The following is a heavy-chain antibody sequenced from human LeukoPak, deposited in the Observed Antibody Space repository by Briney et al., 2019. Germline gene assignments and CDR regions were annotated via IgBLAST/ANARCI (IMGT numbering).Heavy chain of an antibody. CDR1: GFTFSSYT. CDR2: ISSSSSFI. Sequence: GGSLRLSCAASGFTFSSYTMNWVRQAPGTGLEWVSSISSSSSFIYYADSVKGRFTMSRDNAQNSLYLQMNSLRADDTAVYYCARFAAGGSYYYYMDVWGKGTTVTVSS. J-gene: IGHJ6*03. V-gene: IGHV3-21*01. CDR3: ARFAAGGSYYYYMDV. D-gene: IGHD6-25*01.